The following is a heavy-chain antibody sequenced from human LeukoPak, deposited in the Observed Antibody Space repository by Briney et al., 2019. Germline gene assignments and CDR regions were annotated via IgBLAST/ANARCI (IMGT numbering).Heavy chain of an antibody. V-gene: IGHV1-2*02. D-gene: IGHD6-13*01. J-gene: IGHJ3*02. CDR2: INPNSGGT. Sequence: ASVKVSCKASGYTFTGYYMHWVRQAPGQGLEWMGWINPNSGGTNYAQKFQGRVTMTRDTSIGTAYMELSRLRSDDTAVYYCAPIAAAGANDAFDIWGQGTMVTVSS. CDR3: APIAAAGANDAFDI. CDR1: GYTFTGYY.